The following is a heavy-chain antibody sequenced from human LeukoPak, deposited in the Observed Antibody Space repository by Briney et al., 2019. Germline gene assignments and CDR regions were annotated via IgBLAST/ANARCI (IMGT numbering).Heavy chain of an antibody. D-gene: IGHD3-22*01. Sequence: PGGSLRLSCAASGFTFSSYSMNWVRQAPGKGLEWVSAISGSGGSTYYADSVKGRFTISRDNSKNTLYLQMNSLRAEDTAVYYCAKERFYDSSGYEVYWGQGTLVTVSS. CDR3: AKERFYDSSGYEVY. CDR1: GFTFSSYS. V-gene: IGHV3-23*01. CDR2: ISGSGGST. J-gene: IGHJ4*02.